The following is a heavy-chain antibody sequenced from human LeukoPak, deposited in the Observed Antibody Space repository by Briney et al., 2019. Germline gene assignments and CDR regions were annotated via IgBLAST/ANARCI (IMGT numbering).Heavy chain of an antibody. J-gene: IGHJ4*02. CDR1: GGTFSSYA. Sequence: SVKVSCKASGGTFSSYAISWVRQAPGQGLEWMGGIIPIFGTANYAQKFQGRVTITADESTRTAYMELSSLRSEDTAVYYCARDLYDSSGRLFDYWGQGTLVTVSS. V-gene: IGHV1-69*13. CDR2: IIPIFGTA. D-gene: IGHD3-22*01. CDR3: ARDLYDSSGRLFDY.